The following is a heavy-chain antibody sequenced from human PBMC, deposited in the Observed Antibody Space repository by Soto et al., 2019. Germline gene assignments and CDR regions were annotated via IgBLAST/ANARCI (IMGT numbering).Heavy chain of an antibody. CDR2: ISFDGNNQ. Sequence: GGSLRLSCAVSGFTFRNFAMHWVRQAPGSGMEWVAVISFDGNNQFYAESVKGRFFISRDDSQDTLYLEMNSLRAEDTAVYYCARDEFSSSGRNSGFESWGQGT. CDR3: ARDEFSSSGRNSGFES. D-gene: IGHD3-22*01. V-gene: IGHV3-30-3*01. CDR1: GFTFRNFA. J-gene: IGHJ4*02.